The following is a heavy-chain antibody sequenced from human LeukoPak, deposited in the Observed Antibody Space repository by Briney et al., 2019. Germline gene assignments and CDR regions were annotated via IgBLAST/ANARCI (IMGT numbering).Heavy chain of an antibody. CDR1: GFTFSSYS. CDR2: ISGSGGST. CDR3: AKAYYMGYSGYYFDY. J-gene: IGHJ4*02. D-gene: IGHD5-12*01. Sequence: PGGSLRLSCAASGFTFSSYSMNWVRQAPGKGLEWVSAISGSGGSTYYADSVKGRFTISRDNSKNTLYLQMNSLRAEDTAVYYCAKAYYMGYSGYYFDYWGQGTLVTVSS. V-gene: IGHV3-23*01.